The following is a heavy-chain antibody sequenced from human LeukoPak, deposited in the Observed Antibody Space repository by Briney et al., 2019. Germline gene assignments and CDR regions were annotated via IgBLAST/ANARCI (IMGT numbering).Heavy chain of an antibody. J-gene: IGHJ5*02. CDR3: ARVRYYDFWSGYSSAINWFDP. V-gene: IGHV4-34*01. Sequence: SETLSLTCAVYGGSFSGYYWSWIRQPPGKGLEWIGEINHSGSTNYNPSLKSRVTISVDTSKNQFSLKLSSVTAADTAVYYCARVRYYDFWSGYSSAINWFDPWGQGTLVTVSS. CDR2: INHSGST. D-gene: IGHD3-3*01. CDR1: GGSFSGYY.